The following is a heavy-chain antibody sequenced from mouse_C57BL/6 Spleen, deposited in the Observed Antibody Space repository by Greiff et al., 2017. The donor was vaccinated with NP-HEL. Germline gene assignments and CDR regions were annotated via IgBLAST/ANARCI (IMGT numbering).Heavy chain of an antibody. Sequence: EVQLKESGAELVKPGDSVKLSCTASGFNIKDYYMHWVKQRTEQGLEWIGRIDPEDGATKYAPKFQGKATITADTSSNTAYLQLSSLTSEDTAVYYCARSRLLRYWYFDVWGTGTTVTVSS. J-gene: IGHJ1*03. CDR3: ARSRLLRYWYFDV. CDR1: GFNIKDYY. D-gene: IGHD1-1*01. CDR2: IDPEDGAT. V-gene: IGHV14-2*01.